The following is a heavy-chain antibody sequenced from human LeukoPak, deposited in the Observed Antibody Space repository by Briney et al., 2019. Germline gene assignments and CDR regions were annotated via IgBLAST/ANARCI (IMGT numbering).Heavy chain of an antibody. Sequence: PGGSLRLSCAASGFTFSNFAMTWIRQAPGKGLEWVAVVSGSGGTTYQADSVKGRFTISRGNSKNTLYLQMNSLRAEDTAVYFCARERAVAGTDYSDYWGQGTLVTVSS. J-gene: IGHJ4*02. CDR3: ARERAVAGTDYSDY. CDR2: VSGSGGTT. V-gene: IGHV3-23*01. CDR1: GFTFSNFA. D-gene: IGHD6-19*01.